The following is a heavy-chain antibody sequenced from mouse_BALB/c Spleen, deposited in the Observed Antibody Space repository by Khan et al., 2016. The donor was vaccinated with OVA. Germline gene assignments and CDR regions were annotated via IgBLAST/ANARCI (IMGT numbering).Heavy chain of an antibody. V-gene: IGHV5-17*02. Sequence: EVELVESGGGLVQPGGSLKLSCAASGFTFSNFGMHWVRQAPEKGLEWVAYISSGSATIYYADTVKGRFTISRDTPKNTLLLQMTSLRTEDTAMYYCATSTSTTWYFDVWGAGTTVTVSS. CDR1: GFTFSNFG. D-gene: IGHD2-14*01. CDR2: ISSGSATI. CDR3: ATSTSTTWYFDV. J-gene: IGHJ1*01.